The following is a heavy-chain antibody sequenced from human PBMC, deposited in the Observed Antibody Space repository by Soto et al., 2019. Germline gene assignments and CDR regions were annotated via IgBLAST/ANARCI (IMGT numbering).Heavy chain of an antibody. V-gene: IGHV4-31*03. CDR2: IYYSGNT. CDR3: ARVRPDYYFDY. CDR1: GDSISSGDSY. D-gene: IGHD3-3*01. J-gene: IGHJ4*02. Sequence: QVQLQESGPGLVKPSQTLSLTCTVSGDSISSGDSYWSWIRQHPGKGLEWIGSIYYSGNTYYNPSLKSXXTXSXXPSKNRFSLQLSSVTAADTAVYYCARVRPDYYFDYWGQGTLVTVSS.